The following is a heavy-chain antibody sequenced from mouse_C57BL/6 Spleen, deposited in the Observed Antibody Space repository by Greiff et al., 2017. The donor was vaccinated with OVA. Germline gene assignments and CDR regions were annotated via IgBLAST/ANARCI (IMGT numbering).Heavy chain of an antibody. J-gene: IGHJ2*01. CDR1: GYTFTSYW. D-gene: IGHD2-12*01. V-gene: IGHV1-69*01. CDR2: IDPSDSYT. CDR3: ARYDWDYFDY. Sequence: VQLQQPGAELVMPGASVKLSCKASGYTFTSYWMRWVKQRPGQGLEWIGEIDPSDSYTNYNQKFKGKSTLTVDKSSSTAYMQLSSLTSEDSAVYYCARYDWDYFDYWGQGTTLTVSS.